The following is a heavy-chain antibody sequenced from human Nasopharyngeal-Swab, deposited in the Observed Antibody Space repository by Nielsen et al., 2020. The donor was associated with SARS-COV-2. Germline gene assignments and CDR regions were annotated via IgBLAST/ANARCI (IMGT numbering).Heavy chain of an antibody. Sequence: GESLKISCAASGFTFITYAMSWVRQAPGKRLQWVSAISGSGGSTYYADSVKGRFTISRDNSKSTLYLQMNSLRAEDTAVYHCAKDGDRSAHYGSGSYVDYWGQGTLVAVSS. CDR1: GFTFITYA. J-gene: IGHJ4*02. D-gene: IGHD3-10*01. CDR2: ISGSGGST. CDR3: AKDGDRSAHYGSGSYVDY. V-gene: IGHV3-23*01.